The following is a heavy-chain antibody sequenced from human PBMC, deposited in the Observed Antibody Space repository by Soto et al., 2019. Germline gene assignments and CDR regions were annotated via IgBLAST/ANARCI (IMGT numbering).Heavy chain of an antibody. D-gene: IGHD3-3*01. J-gene: IGHJ4*02. CDR2: ITPIFATA. CDR1: GGTFSSFA. Sequence: QVQLVQSGAEVKKPGSSVKVSCKASGGTFSSFAISWVRQAPGQGPEWMGGITPIFATANYAQKIQGRVTITADESTNTVYMELSSLRSEDTAVYYCARWRGTVTTPGFMGPLDYWGQGTLVTVSS. CDR3: ARWRGTVTTPGFMGPLDY. V-gene: IGHV1-69*01.